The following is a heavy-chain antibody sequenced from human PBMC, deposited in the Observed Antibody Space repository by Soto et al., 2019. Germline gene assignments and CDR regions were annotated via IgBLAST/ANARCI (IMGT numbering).Heavy chain of an antibody. CDR3: ARGMVDTGILLEPLDV. D-gene: IGHD5-18*01. CDR2: ISSSGSYS. J-gene: IGHJ6*02. CDR1: GFIFSDCY. V-gene: IGHV3-11*06. Sequence: QVQLVESGGGLVKPGGSLRLSCVASGFIFSDCYMNWIRQAPGKGLEWLSYISSSGSYSNYADSVKGRFTISRDNANNSLDLQMNSLRAEDTAVYYCARGMVDTGILLEPLDVWGQGTTVTVSS.